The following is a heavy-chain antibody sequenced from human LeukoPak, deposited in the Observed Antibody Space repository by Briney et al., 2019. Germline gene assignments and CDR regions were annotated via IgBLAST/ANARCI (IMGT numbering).Heavy chain of an antibody. J-gene: IGHJ4*02. CDR2: TYYRSKWYN. Sequence: SQTLSLTCAISGDGVSSSSAAWNWIRQSPSRGLEWLGRTYYRSKWYNDYAVSVRGRITVNPDTSKNQFSLQLNSVTPEDSAVYYCAREDYGGNSGTYFEYWGQGTLLTVSS. CDR3: AREDYGGNSGTYFEY. V-gene: IGHV6-1*01. CDR1: GDGVSSSSAA. D-gene: IGHD4-23*01.